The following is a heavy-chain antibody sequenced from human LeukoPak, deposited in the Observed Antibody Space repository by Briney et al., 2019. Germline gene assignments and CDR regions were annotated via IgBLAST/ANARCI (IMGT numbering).Heavy chain of an antibody. CDR1: RFTFSSHA. V-gene: IGHV3-23*01. Sequence: GGSLRLSCAASRFTFSSHAMSWVRQAPGKGLEWVSGISGSDGSTYYADSVKGRFTISRDNSKNTLYLQMSSLRAEDTAVYYCAKQLSAMGQFDYWGQGTLVTVSS. CDR3: AKQLSAMGQFDY. CDR2: ISGSDGST. D-gene: IGHD2-2*01. J-gene: IGHJ4*02.